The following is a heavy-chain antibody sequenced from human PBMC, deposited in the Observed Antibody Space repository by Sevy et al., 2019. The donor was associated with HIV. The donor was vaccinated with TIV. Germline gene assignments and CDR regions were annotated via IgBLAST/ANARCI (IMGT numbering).Heavy chain of an antibody. CDR1: GFTFSSYA. CDR2: ISYDGSNK. CDR3: ASGVRRNRWYSIDY. D-gene: IGHD6-13*01. V-gene: IGHV3-30-3*01. Sequence: GGSLRLSCAASGFTFSSYALHWVRQAPGQGLEWVAVISYDGSNKYYSDSVKGRFTISRDNSKNTLYMQMDSLRAEDTSVYYCASGVRRNRWYSIDYWGQGILVTVSS. J-gene: IGHJ4*02.